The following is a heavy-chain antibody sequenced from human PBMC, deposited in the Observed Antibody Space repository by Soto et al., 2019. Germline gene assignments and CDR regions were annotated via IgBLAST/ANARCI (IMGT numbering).Heavy chain of an antibody. Sequence: PWGSLRLSCAASGFTLNTYGMYLVRHAPGNGLEWVAVSWYDGTNKDYADSVKGRFTISRDNSRNTLYLQMNSLRAEDTAVYYCARGYPRWSTYFYYYMDGWGQGTTVTVSS. V-gene: IGHV3-33*07. CDR1: GFTLNTYG. D-gene: IGHD3-22*01. CDR2: SWYDGTNK. CDR3: ARGYPRWSTYFYYYMDG. J-gene: IGHJ6*01.